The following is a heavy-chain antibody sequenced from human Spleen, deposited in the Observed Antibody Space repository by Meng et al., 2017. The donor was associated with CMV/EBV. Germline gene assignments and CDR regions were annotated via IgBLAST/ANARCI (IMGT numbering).Heavy chain of an antibody. Sequence: GGSLRLSCKGSGYRFTSYWIGWVRQMAGKGLEWMGIIYPGDSDTRYSPYFQGQVIMSADKSISTAYLQWSSLKASDTAMYYCARPTAMVTKGRFGAFDIWGQGTMVTVSS. CDR2: IYPGDSDT. J-gene: IGHJ3*02. CDR1: GYRFTSYW. CDR3: ARPTAMVTKGRFGAFDI. D-gene: IGHD5-18*01. V-gene: IGHV5-51*01.